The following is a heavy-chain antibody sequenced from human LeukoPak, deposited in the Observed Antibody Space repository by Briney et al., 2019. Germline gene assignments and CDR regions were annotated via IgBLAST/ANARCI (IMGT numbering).Heavy chain of an antibody. D-gene: IGHD3-16*01. CDR1: GFTFSSYA. Sequence: GGSLRLSCAASGFTFSSYAMSWVRQAPGKGLEWVAVIGDTGRAKYYADSVEGRFTASRDNSKNTLYLEMNSLRYDDTALYYCAREAAWGNWYFDLWGRGTLVTVSS. CDR3: AREAAWGNWYFDL. J-gene: IGHJ2*01. V-gene: IGHV3-30*03. CDR2: IGDTGRAK.